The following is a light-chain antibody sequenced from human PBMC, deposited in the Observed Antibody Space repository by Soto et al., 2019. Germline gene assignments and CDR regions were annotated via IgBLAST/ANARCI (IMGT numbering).Light chain of an antibody. CDR1: SSDVGGYNY. CDR2: EVS. Sequence: QSALTQPPSASGTPGQSVTISCTGTSSDVGGYNYVSWYQQHPGKAPKLMISEVSKRPSGVPDRFSGSKSGNTASLTVSGLQAEDEADHYCSSFAGNNNLVFGGGTEVIVL. J-gene: IGLJ2*01. CDR3: SSFAGNNNLV. V-gene: IGLV2-8*01.